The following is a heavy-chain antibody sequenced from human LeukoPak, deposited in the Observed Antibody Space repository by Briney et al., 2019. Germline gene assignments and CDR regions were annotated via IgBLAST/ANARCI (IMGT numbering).Heavy chain of an antibody. CDR1: GFTFSSYS. V-gene: IGHV3-21*01. CDR3: ARGGCDCGSCYNDY. Sequence: GGSLRLSCAASGFTFSSYSMNWVRQAPGKGLEGVSAISSRSSYIYYADSVKGRFTISRDNANNSLYLQMNSLRAEDTAVYYCARGGCDCGSCYNDYWGQGTLVTVSS. D-gene: IGHD2-15*01. J-gene: IGHJ4*02. CDR2: ISSRSSYI.